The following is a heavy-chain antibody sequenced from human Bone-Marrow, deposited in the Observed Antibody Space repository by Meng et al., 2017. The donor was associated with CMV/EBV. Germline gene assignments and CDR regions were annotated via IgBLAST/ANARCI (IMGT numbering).Heavy chain of an antibody. CDR2: IWYDGSNK. Sequence: LSLTCAASGFTFSSYGMHWVRQAPGKGLEWVAVIWYDGSNKYYADSVKGRFTIYRDNSKNTLYLQMNSLRAEDTAVYYCGTAGVVGHWFDPWGQGTLVTVSS. D-gene: IGHD2-8*02. J-gene: IGHJ5*02. V-gene: IGHV3-33*01. CDR1: GFTFSSYG. CDR3: GTAGVVGHWFDP.